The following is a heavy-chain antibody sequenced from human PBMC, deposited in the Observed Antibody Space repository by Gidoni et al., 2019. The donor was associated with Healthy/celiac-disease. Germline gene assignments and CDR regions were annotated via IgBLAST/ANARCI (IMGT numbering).Heavy chain of an antibody. CDR1: GYTSTSFY. V-gene: IGHV1-46*01. Sequence: QVQLGQSGDEVKKPGAAVTVSCKASGYTSTSFYMHWVRQAPGQGLECMVIINPRGGSTSYAQKFPCIFTMTSDTSTSTVYMELLSLRSADTAVYYGSRDSPSYGDHYFYYLGQGTLVTVSS. D-gene: IGHD4-17*01. CDR2: INPRGGST. CDR3: SRDSPSYGDHYFYY. J-gene: IGHJ4*02.